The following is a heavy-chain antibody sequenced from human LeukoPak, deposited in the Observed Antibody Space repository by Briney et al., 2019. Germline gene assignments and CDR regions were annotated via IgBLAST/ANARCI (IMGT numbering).Heavy chain of an antibody. CDR1: GGSFSGYY. J-gene: IGHJ4*02. V-gene: IGHV4-34*01. CDR3: ARGNSGYYGSGSICDY. D-gene: IGHD3-10*01. CDR2: INHSGST. Sequence: SETLSLTCAVYGGSFSGYYWSWLRQPPGKGLEWLGEINHSGSTNYYPSPKSRVTISVDTSKNQFSLKLSSVTAADTAVYYCARGNSGYYGSGSICDYWGQGTLVTGSS.